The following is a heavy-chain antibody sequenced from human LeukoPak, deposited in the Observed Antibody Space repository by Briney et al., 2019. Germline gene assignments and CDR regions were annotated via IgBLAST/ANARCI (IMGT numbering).Heavy chain of an antibody. CDR3: AREGAAARGRYYFDY. CDR1: GGSISSGGYY. D-gene: IGHD6-6*01. V-gene: IGHV4-30-4*08. Sequence: KSSETLSLTCTVSGGSISSGGYYWSWIRQHPGKGLEWIGYIYYSGSTYYNPSLKSRVTISVDTSKNQFSLKLSSVTAADTAVYYCAREGAAARGRYYFDYWGQGTLVTVSS. CDR2: IYYSGST. J-gene: IGHJ4*02.